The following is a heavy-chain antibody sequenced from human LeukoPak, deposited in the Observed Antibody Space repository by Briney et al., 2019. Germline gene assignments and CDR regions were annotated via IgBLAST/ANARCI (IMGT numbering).Heavy chain of an antibody. V-gene: IGHV1-69*05. CDR2: IIPIYGTT. CDR1: GGTFGDYA. CDR3: TRGEDYVVEVTATTWTLFDY. Sequence: SVKVSCKASGGTFGDYAISWVRQAPGHGLEWMGGIIPIYGTTHYAQKFQGRVTIHTDESTSSAYMELRSLRFEDTAVYYCTRGEDYVVEVTATTWTLFDYWGQGTLVTVSS. J-gene: IGHJ4*02. D-gene: IGHD2-15*01.